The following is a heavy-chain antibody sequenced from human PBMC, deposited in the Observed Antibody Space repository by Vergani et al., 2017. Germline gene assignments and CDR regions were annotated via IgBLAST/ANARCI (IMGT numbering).Heavy chain of an antibody. CDR1: GFSLSTSGVG. J-gene: IGHJ4*02. CDR3: AHSRGRGYTYGYFDY. V-gene: IGHV2-5*02. CDR2: IYWDDDK. D-gene: IGHD5-18*01. Sequence: QITLKESGPTLVKPTQTLTLTCTFSGFSLSTSGVGVGCIRQPPGKALEWLALIYWDDDKRYSPSLNSRLTITKDTSTNQVVLTMTNIDPVDTATYYCAHSRGRGYTYGYFDYWGQGTLVTVSS.